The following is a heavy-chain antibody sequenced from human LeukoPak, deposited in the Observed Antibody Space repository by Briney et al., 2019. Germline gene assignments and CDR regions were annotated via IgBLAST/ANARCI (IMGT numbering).Heavy chain of an antibody. CDR2: IYHSGST. CDR1: GGSISSGGYY. J-gene: IGHJ4*02. D-gene: IGHD3-3*01. CDR3: ASYDFWSGYPSYFDY. Sequence: PSETLSLTCTVSGGSISSGGYYWSCIRQPPGKGLECIGYIYHSGSTYYNPSLKSRVTISVDRSKNQFSLKLSSVTAADTAVYYCASYDFWSGYPSYFDYWGQGTPVTVSS. V-gene: IGHV4-30-2*01.